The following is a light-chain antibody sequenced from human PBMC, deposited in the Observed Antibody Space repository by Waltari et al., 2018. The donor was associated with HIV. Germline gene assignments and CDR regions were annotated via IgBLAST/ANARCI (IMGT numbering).Light chain of an antibody. CDR3: CSRAGRNPL. Sequence: QSALTQPRSVSGSPGQSVTISCTGTSSDIGAYNYVSWYQQHPGKVPKIIIYDVTERPSGVPDRYSGLKSGTTASLTISGLQADDEADYYCCSRAGRNPLFGGGTKLTVL. CDR1: SSDIGAYNY. V-gene: IGLV2-11*01. J-gene: IGLJ2*01. CDR2: DVT.